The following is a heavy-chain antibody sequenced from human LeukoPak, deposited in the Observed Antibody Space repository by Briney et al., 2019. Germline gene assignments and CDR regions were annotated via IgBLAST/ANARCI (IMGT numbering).Heavy chain of an antibody. V-gene: IGHV4-38-2*02. D-gene: IGHD3-22*01. Sequence: PSETLSLTCSVSGYSITSGYSWGWIRQPPGKGLEWIGRINYSGSTYYNPSLKSRVTISVDRSKNQFSLKLSSVTAADTAVYYCARMSDSGGYPLYYFDYWGQGTMVTVSS. J-gene: IGHJ4*03. CDR3: ARMSDSGGYPLYYFDY. CDR2: INYSGST. CDR1: GYSITSGYS.